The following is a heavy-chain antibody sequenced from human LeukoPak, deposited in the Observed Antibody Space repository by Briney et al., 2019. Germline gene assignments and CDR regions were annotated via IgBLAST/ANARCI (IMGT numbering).Heavy chain of an antibody. J-gene: IGHJ4*02. D-gene: IGHD4-17*01. CDR2: ISGSGGRK. CDR3: AKVWAAHDYGEIDY. V-gene: IGHV3-23*01. CDR1: GFTFSRYA. Sequence: GGSLRLSCVASGFTFSRYAMSWVRQAPGKGLEWVSAISGSGGRKYYADSVKGRFTISRDNSKNTLYLQMNSLRAEDTAVYYCAKVWAAHDYGEIDYWGQGTLVTVSS.